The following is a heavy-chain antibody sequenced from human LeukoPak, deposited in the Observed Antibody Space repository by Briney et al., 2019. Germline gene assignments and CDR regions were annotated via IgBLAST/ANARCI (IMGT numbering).Heavy chain of an antibody. J-gene: IGHJ3*02. V-gene: IGHV3-30*18. CDR2: ISYDGSNK. CDR1: GFTFSSYG. CDR3: AKDAHDILTGYYGGAFDI. Sequence: GGSLRLSCAASGFTFSSYGMHWVRQAPGKGLEWVAVISYDGSNKYYADSVKGRFTISRDNSKNTLHLQMNSLRAEDTAVYYCAKDAHDILTGYYGGAFDIWGQGTMVTVSS. D-gene: IGHD3-9*01.